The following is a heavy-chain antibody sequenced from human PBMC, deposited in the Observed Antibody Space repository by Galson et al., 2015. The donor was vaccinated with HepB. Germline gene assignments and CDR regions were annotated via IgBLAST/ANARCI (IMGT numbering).Heavy chain of an antibody. D-gene: IGHD1-1*01. CDR3: AIDGIDGTTSDY. CDR1: GFTFSDYY. J-gene: IGHJ4*02. V-gene: IGHV3-11*01. Sequence: PLRLSCADSGFTFSDYYMSWTRQAPGKGLEWVSYISSSGSTIYYAASVKGRFTNSKDNAKNSLYLQMNSLRAEDTAVYYCAIDGIDGTTSDYWGQGTLVTVSS. CDR2: ISSSGSTI.